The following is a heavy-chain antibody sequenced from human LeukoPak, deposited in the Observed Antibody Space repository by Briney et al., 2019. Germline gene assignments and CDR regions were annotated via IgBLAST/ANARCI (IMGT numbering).Heavy chain of an antibody. D-gene: IGHD3-3*01. V-gene: IGHV3-23*01. Sequence: QPGGSLRLSCAASGFTFSSYGMSWVRQAPGKGLEWVSAISGSGGSTYYADSVKGRFTISRDNSKNTLYLQMNSLRAEDTAVYYCAKGSLYDFWSGQPNDAFDIWGQGTMVTVSS. CDR2: ISGSGGST. CDR3: AKGSLYDFWSGQPNDAFDI. CDR1: GFTFSSYG. J-gene: IGHJ3*02.